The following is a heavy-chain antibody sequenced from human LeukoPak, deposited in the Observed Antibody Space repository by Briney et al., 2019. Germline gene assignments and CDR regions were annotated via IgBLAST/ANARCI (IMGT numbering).Heavy chain of an antibody. CDR2: IYYSGST. V-gene: IGHV4-39*07. J-gene: IGHJ4*02. CDR1: GGSISSSSYY. D-gene: IGHD3-22*01. Sequence: PSETLSLTCTVSGGSISSSSYYWGWIRRPPGEGLEWIGSIYYSGSTYYNPSLKSRVTISVDTSKNQFSLKLSSVTAADTAVYYCARAGYYYDSSGPPGYWGQGTLATVSS. CDR3: ARAGYYYDSSGPPGY.